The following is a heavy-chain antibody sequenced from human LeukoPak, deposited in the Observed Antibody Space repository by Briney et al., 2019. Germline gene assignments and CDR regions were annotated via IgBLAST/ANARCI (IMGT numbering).Heavy chain of an antibody. CDR2: IYYSGNT. D-gene: IGHD3/OR15-3a*01. V-gene: IGHV4-39*01. J-gene: IGHJ4*02. CDR3: ARQTGSGLFILP. CDR1: GVSISSSNSY. Sequence: PSETLSLTCTVSGVSISSSNSYWGWIRQPPGTGLEWVGSIYYSGNTYYNASLKSQVSISLDTSKNQLSLRLTSVTAADTAVYYCARQTGSGLFILPGGQGTLVTVSS.